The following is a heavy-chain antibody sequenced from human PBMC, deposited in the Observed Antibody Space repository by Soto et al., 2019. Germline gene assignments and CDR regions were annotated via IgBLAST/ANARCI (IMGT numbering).Heavy chain of an antibody. V-gene: IGHV1-8*01. J-gene: IGHJ5*02. CDR2: MNPNSGNT. Sequence: QVQLVQSGVEVKKPGASVKVSCKASGSTFTSYDINWVRQATGQGLEWMGWMNPNSGNTGYAQKFQGRVTMTRNTSISTAYMELSSLRSEDTAVYYCARERAAAGSNRFDPWGQGTLVIVSS. D-gene: IGHD6-13*01. CDR1: GSTFTSYD. CDR3: ARERAAAGSNRFDP.